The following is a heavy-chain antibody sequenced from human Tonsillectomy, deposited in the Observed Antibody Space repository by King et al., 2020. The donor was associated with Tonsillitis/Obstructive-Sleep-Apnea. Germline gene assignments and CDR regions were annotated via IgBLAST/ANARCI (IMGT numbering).Heavy chain of an antibody. Sequence: EVQLVESGGGLVQPGRSLRLSCAASGFTFDDYAMHWVRQAPGKGLEWVSSISWNGGGIGYADSVKSRFTISRDNAKNSLYLQMNSLRAEDTALYYCAKDMYYYDSSGFVDYWGQGTLVTVSS. V-gene: IGHV3-9*01. D-gene: IGHD3-22*01. CDR1: GFTFDDYA. J-gene: IGHJ4*02. CDR3: AKDMYYYDSSGFVDY. CDR2: ISWNGGGI.